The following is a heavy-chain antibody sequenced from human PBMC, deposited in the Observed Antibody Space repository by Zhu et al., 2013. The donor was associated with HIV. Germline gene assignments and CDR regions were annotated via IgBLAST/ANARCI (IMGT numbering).Heavy chain of an antibody. CDR2: ISAYNGNT. D-gene: IGHD2-15*01. J-gene: IGHJ4*02. Sequence: QVQLVQSGAEVKKPGASVKVSCKASGYTFTSYGISWVRQAPGQGLEWMGWISAYNGNTNYAQKLQGRVTMTTDTSTSTAYMELRSLRSDDTAVYYCARTSNCSGGSCYGKENYFDYWGRGNPSVTVSS. V-gene: IGHV1-18*01. CDR1: GYTFTSYG. CDR3: ARTSNCSGGSCYGKENYFDY.